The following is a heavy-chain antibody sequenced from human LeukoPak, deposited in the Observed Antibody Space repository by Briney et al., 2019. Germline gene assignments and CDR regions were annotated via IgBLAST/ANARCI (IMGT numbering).Heavy chain of an antibody. J-gene: IGHJ3*02. Sequence: GRSLRLSCAASGFTFDDYAMHWVRQAPGKGLEWVSGISWNSGSIGYADSVKGRFTISRDNAKNSLYLQMNSLRAEDTALYYCARRGAVANAFDIWGQGTMVTVSS. V-gene: IGHV3-9*01. D-gene: IGHD6-19*01. CDR1: GFTFDDYA. CDR2: ISWNSGSI. CDR3: ARRGAVANAFDI.